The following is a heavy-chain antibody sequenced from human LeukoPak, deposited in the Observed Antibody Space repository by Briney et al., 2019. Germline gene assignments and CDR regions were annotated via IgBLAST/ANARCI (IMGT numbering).Heavy chain of an antibody. CDR1: GGSISSYY. CDR2: IYSSGST. Sequence: SETLSLTCTVSGGSISSYYWSWTRHPAGKGLEWIGRIYSSGSTNYNPSLKSRVTMSVDTSENQFSLNLTSVTAADTAVYYCARDKRVPVPATHGGFDYWGQGTLVTVSS. V-gene: IGHV4-4*07. CDR3: ARDKRVPVPATHGGFDY. D-gene: IGHD2-15*01. J-gene: IGHJ4*02.